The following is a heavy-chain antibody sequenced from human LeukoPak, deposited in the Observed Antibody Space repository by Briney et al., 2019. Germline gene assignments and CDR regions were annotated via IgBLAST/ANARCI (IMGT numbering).Heavy chain of an antibody. Sequence: SSETLSLTCTVSGGSISSYYWSWIRQPAGKGLEWIGRIYTSGSTNYNPSLKSRVTISVDTSKNQFSLKLSSVTAADTAVYYCAREASGYSYGLYNWFDPWGQGTLVTVSS. CDR3: AREASGYSYGLYNWFDP. CDR2: IYTSGST. J-gene: IGHJ5*02. CDR1: GGSISSYY. V-gene: IGHV4-4*07. D-gene: IGHD5-18*01.